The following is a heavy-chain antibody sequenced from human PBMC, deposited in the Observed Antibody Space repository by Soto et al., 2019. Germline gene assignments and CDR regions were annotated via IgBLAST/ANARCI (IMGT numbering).Heavy chain of an antibody. CDR2: IYWDDDK. CDR1: GFSLSTNGVG. CDR3: AHRRGADIFDP. J-gene: IGHJ5*02. V-gene: IGHV2-5*02. Sequence: QITLKESGPTLVKPTQTLTLTCTFSGFSLSTNGVGVGWIRQPPGKALEWLGIIYWDDDKRYRPSLKSRLTHTKDTAKNQGVLTKTNMDPVDTATYYCAHRRGADIFDPWGQGTLVTVSS. D-gene: IGHD3-10*01.